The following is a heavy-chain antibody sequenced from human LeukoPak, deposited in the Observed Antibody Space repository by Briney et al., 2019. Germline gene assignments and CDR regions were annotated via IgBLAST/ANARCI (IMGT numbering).Heavy chain of an antibody. V-gene: IGHV1-69*05. J-gene: IGHJ3*02. Sequence: SVKVSCKASGGTFSSYAISWVRQAPGQGLEWMGRIITIFGTANYAQKFQGRVTITTDESTSTAYMELSSLRSEDTAVYYCASPYYYDSSGYPDAFDIWGQGTMVTVSS. CDR1: GGTFSSYA. D-gene: IGHD3-22*01. CDR3: ASPYYYDSSGYPDAFDI. CDR2: IITIFGTA.